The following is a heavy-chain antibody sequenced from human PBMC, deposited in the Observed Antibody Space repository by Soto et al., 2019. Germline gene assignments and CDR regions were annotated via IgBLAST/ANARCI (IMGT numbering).Heavy chain of an antibody. CDR2: IYHSGST. CDR3: ARLRYIENWHGLIDS. D-gene: IGHD1-1*01. V-gene: IGHV4-30-2*01. J-gene: IGHJ4*02. CDR1: GGSISSGAYS. Sequence: KPSETLSLTCTVSGGSISSGAYSWRWIRQPPGKGLEWIGYIYHSGSTYYIPSLRSRVTISMDRTKNQFSLHLNSVTAGHTAVYFCARLRYIENWHGLIDSCGQGALVTVSS.